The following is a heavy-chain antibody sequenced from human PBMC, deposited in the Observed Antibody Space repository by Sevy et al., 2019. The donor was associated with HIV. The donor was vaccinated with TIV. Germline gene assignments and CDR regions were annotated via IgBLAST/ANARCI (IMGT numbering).Heavy chain of an antibody. J-gene: IGHJ6*02. D-gene: IGHD3-9*01. CDR3: TTDVEYYDILTGYFAPVVDV. CDR1: GFTFSNAW. Sequence: GGSLRLSCAASGFTFSNAWMSWVRQAPGKGLEWVGRIKSKTDGGTTDYAAPVKGRFTISRDDSKNTLYLQMNSLKTEDTAVYYCTTDVEYYDILTGYFAPVVDVWGQGTTVTVSS. CDR2: IKSKTDGGTT. V-gene: IGHV3-15*01.